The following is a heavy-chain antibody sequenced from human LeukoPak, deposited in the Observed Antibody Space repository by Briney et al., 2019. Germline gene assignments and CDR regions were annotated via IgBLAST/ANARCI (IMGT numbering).Heavy chain of an antibody. D-gene: IGHD6-13*01. J-gene: IGHJ5*02. V-gene: IGHV4-4*07. CDR1: GFTVSSNY. CDR2: IYTSGST. CDR3: ARDLDSSSWYGWFDP. Sequence: PGGSLRLSCAASGFTVSSNYMSWVRQAPGKGLEWIGRIYTSGSTNYNPSLKSRVTMSVDTSKNQFSLKLSSVTAADTAVYYCARDLDSSSWYGWFDPWGQGTLVTVSS.